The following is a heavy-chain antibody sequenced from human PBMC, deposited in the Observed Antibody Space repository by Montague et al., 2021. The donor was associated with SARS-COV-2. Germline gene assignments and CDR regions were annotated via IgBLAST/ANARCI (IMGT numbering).Heavy chain of an antibody. D-gene: IGHD3/OR15-3a*01. Sequence: SETLSLTCGVSGGSFSGYYWSWIRQPPGKGLEWIGEISHRGRTKYNPSLKSRVTISIDKSKNQLSLNLYSVTAADTAMYYCAKEEDWESGWYFDLWGRGTLVTVSS. J-gene: IGHJ2*01. CDR2: ISHRGRT. CDR3: AKEEDWESGWYFDL. V-gene: IGHV4-34*01. CDR1: GGSFSGYY.